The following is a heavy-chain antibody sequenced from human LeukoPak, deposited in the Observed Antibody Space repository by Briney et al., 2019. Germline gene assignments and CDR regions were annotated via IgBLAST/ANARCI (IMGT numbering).Heavy chain of an antibody. CDR3: ARSVVVTAILFDY. CDR1: GGSFSGYY. J-gene: IGHJ4*02. CDR2: INHSGST. D-gene: IGHD2-21*02. Sequence: SETLSLTCAVYGGSFSGYYWSWIRQPPGKGLEWIGEINHSGSTNYNPSLKSRVTISVDTSKNQFSLKLSSVTAADTAVYYCARSVVVTAILFDYWGQGTLVTVSS. V-gene: IGHV4-34*01.